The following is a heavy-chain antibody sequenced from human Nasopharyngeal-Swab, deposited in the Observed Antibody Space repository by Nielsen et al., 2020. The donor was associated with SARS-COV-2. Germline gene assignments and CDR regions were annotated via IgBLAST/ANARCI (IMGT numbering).Heavy chain of an antibody. CDR1: GFTFDDYA. V-gene: IGHV3-9*01. CDR2: ISWNSGSI. Sequence: SLKISCAASGFTFDDYAMHWVRQAPGKGLEWVSGISWNSGSIGYADSVKGRFTISRDNAKNSLYLRMNSLRAEDTALYYCAKDTQDTAIKYYFDYWGQGTLVTVSS. J-gene: IGHJ4*02. D-gene: IGHD5-18*01. CDR3: AKDTQDTAIKYYFDY.